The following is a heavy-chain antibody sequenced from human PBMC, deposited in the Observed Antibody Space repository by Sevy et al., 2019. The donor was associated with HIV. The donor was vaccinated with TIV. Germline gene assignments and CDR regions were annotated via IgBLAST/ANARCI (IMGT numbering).Heavy chain of an antibody. CDR2: ISSSSSTI. CDR1: GFTFSSYS. J-gene: IGHJ6*02. V-gene: IGHV3-48*02. CDR3: ARDQVAAAGTSYYYYGMDV. Sequence: GGSLRLSCAASGFTFSSYSMNWVRQAPGKGLEWVSCISSSSSTIYYADSVKGRFTISRDNAKNSLYLQMNSLRDEDTAVYYCARDQVAAAGTSYYYYGMDVWGQGTTVTVSS. D-gene: IGHD6-13*01.